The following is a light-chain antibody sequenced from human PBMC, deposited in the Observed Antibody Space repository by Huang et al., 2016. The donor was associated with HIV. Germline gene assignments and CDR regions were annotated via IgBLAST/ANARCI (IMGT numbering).Light chain of an antibody. J-gene: IGKJ2*01. Sequence: DVVMTQSPDSLAVSLGDRATINCKSGRSLLYSSTNTTYLAWYQQKPGQPPKLLIYWTSTRESGVPDRFSGSGSGTDFTLTISSLQAEDVAVYYCQQYYSTPYTFGQGTKVEIK. CDR2: WTS. V-gene: IGKV4-1*01. CDR3: QQYYSTPYT. CDR1: RSLLYSSTNTTY.